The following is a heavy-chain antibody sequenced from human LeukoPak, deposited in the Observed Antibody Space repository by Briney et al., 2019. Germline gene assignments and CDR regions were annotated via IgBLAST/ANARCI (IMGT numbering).Heavy chain of an antibody. J-gene: IGHJ2*01. CDR3: ARDGLATATLHWNFDL. D-gene: IGHD1-26*01. CDR2: ISSSSSYI. V-gene: IGHV3-21*01. Sequence: KSGGSLRLSCAASGFTFSSYSINWVRQAPGKGLEWVSSISSSSSYIYYADSVKGRFTISRDNAKNSLYLQMNSLRAEDTAVFYCARDGLATATLHWNFDLWGRGALVTVSS. CDR1: GFTFSSYS.